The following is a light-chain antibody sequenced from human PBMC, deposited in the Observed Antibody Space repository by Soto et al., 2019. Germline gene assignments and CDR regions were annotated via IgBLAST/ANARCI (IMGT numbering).Light chain of an antibody. Sequence: EIVLTQSPAGLSASPGERATLSCRASQSISRNLAWYQQKPGQAPRLLIYDASNRATGIPARFSGSGSGTDFTLTISSLEPEDFAVYYCQQRSNWWTFGQGTKVDIK. CDR1: QSISRN. CDR2: DAS. CDR3: QQRSNWWT. V-gene: IGKV3-11*01. J-gene: IGKJ1*01.